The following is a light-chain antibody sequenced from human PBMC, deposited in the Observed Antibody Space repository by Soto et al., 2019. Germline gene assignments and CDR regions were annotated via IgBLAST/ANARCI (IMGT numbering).Light chain of an antibody. CDR3: QQYTNWPPYT. CDR2: GAS. V-gene: IGKV3-15*01. J-gene: IGKJ2*01. Sequence: EIVMTQSPTTLSVSPGESVTLSCRASQSVGSDLAWYQQIPGQAPRLLIYGASTRATGIPARFSGSGSATEFTLTISSLQSEDFAVYYCQQYTNWPPYTFGQGTKLEIK. CDR1: QSVGSD.